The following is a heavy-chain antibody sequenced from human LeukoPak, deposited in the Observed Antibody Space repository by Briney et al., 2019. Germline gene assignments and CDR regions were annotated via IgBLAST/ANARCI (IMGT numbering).Heavy chain of an antibody. V-gene: IGHV3-33*01. D-gene: IGHD1-26*01. CDR2: IWYDGSNK. CDR1: GFTFSSYG. J-gene: IGHJ4*02. CDR3: ARDRSGSYYNGFDY. Sequence: GGSLRLSCAASGFTFSSYGMHWVRQAPGKGLEWVAVIWYDGSNKYYADYVKGRFTISRDNSKNTLYLQMNSLRAEDTAVYYCARDRSGSYYNGFDYWGQGTVVTVSS.